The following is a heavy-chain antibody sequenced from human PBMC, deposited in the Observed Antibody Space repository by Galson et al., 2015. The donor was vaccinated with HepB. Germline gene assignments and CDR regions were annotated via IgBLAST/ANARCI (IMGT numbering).Heavy chain of an antibody. Sequence: QSGAEVKKPGESLKISCTASGYTFTSYDINWVRQATGQGLEWMGWMNPNSGNTGYAQKFQGRVTMTRNTSISTAYMELSSLRSEDTAVYYCARIRRYCSSTSCFEYYFDYWGQGTLVTVSS. J-gene: IGHJ4*02. CDR2: MNPNSGNT. CDR1: GYTFTSYD. V-gene: IGHV1-8*01. D-gene: IGHD2-2*01. CDR3: ARIRRYCSSTSCFEYYFDY.